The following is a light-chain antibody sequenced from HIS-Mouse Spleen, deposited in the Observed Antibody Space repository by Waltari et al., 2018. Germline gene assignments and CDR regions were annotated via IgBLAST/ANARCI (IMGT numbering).Light chain of an antibody. Sequence: QSALTQPRSVSGSPGQSVTIPCTGTSRDVGGYNYVSWYQQHPGKAPKLMIYDVSKQPSGVPYRFSGSKSGNTASLTISGLQAEDEADYYCCSYAGSYSYVFGTGTKVTVL. CDR2: DVS. CDR1: SRDVGGYNY. V-gene: IGLV2-11*01. J-gene: IGLJ1*01. CDR3: CSYAGSYSYV.